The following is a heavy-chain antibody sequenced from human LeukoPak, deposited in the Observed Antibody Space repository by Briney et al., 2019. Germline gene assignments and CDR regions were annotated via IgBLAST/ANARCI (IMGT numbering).Heavy chain of an antibody. CDR2: INHSGST. CDR3: ARHGEQLAIDY. Sequence: SETLSLTCAVYGGSFSGYYWSWIRQPPGKGLEWIGEINHSGSTNYNPSLKSRVTISVDTSKNQFSLKLSSVTAADTAVYYCARHGEQLAIDYWGQGTLVTVSS. CDR1: GGSFSGYY. V-gene: IGHV4-34*01. J-gene: IGHJ4*02. D-gene: IGHD6-6*01.